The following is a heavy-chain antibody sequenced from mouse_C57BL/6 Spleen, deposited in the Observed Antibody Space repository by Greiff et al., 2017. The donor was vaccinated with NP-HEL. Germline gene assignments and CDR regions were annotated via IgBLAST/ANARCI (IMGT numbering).Heavy chain of an antibody. V-gene: IGHV1-53*01. CDR1: GYTFTSYW. CDR3: ARYHYDYDGVCAY. J-gene: IGHJ3*01. Sequence: VQLQQSGTELVKPGASVKLSCKASGYTFTSYWMHWVKQRPGQGLEWIGNINPSNGGTNYNEKFKSKATLTVDKSSSPAYMQLSSLTSEDSAVYYCARYHYDYDGVCAYWGQRTLVTVSA. CDR2: INPSNGGT. D-gene: IGHD2-4*01.